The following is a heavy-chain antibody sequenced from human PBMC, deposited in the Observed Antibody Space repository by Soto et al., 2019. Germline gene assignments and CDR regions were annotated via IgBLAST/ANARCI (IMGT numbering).Heavy chain of an antibody. Sequence: SVKVSCKASGGTFSSYAISWVRQAPGQGLEWMGGIIPIFGTANYAQKFQGRVTITADESTNTAYMELSSLRSEDTAVYYCATVTAAQYYFDYWGQGTLVTVS. CDR3: ATVTAAQYYFDY. J-gene: IGHJ4*02. D-gene: IGHD2-21*02. CDR1: GGTFSSYA. V-gene: IGHV1-69*13. CDR2: IIPIFGTA.